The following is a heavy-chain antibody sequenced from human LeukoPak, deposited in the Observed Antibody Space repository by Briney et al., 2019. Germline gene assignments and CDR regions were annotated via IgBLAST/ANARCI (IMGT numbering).Heavy chain of an antibody. V-gene: IGHV3-23*01. D-gene: IGHD3-10*01. Sequence: GSLRLSCAASGFTFRTYGMSWVRQAPGKGLEWVSAISGSGGSTYYADSVKGRFTISRDNSKNTLYLQMNSLRAEDTAVYYCAKDSLYYYGSGSYSFLDYWGQGTLVTVSS. CDR3: AKDSLYYYGSGSYSFLDY. CDR1: GFTFRTYG. J-gene: IGHJ4*02. CDR2: ISGSGGST.